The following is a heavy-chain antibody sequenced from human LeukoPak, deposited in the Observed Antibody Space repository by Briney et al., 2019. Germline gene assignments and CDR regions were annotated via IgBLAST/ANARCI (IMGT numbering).Heavy chain of an antibody. CDR3: ARSGFGSALAAACLCMDV. Sequence: GGSLRLSCAASGFTFSSYWMSWVRQAPGKGLEWVANIKQDGSEKYYVDSVKGRFTISRDNAKNSLYLQMNSLRAEDTAVYYCARSGFGSALAAACLCMDVWGKGTTVTVSS. V-gene: IGHV3-7*01. CDR1: GFTFSSYW. CDR2: IKQDGSEK. D-gene: IGHD6-13*01. J-gene: IGHJ6*04.